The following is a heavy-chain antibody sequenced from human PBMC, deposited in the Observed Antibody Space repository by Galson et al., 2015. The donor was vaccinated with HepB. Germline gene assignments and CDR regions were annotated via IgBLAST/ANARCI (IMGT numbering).Heavy chain of an antibody. J-gene: IGHJ3*02. V-gene: IGHV3-33*01. D-gene: IGHD3-10*01. CDR2: IWYDGNNK. CDR1: GFSFSTYG. CDR3: ARVFIGSGSDYDDGCDI. Sequence: SLRLSCAASGFSFSTYGMHWVRQAPGKGLEWVAVIWYDGNNKDYAHSVKGRFTISRDNSKNTLYLQMNSLRVEDTAVYYCARVFIGSGSDYDDGCDIWGQGTMVTVSS.